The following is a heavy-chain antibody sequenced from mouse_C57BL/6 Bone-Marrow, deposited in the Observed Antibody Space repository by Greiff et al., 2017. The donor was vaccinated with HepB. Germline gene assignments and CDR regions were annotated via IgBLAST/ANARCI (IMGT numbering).Heavy chain of an antibody. CDR3: ARGRYGRAHYYAMDY. V-gene: IGHV1-50*01. D-gene: IGHD1-1*01. CDR1: GYTFTSYW. Sequence: QVQLQQPGAELVKPGASVKLSCKASGYTFTSYWMQWVKQRPGQGLEWIGEIDPSDSYTNYNQKFKGKATLTVDTSSSTAYMQLSSLTSEDSAVYYCARGRYGRAHYYAMDYWGQGTSVTVSS. CDR2: IDPSDSYT. J-gene: IGHJ4*01.